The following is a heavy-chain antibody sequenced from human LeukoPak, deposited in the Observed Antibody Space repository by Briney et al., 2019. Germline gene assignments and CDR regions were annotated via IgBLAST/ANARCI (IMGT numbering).Heavy chain of an antibody. CDR1: GFTFSSYG. CDR3: AKTGSSGWSNYYFDY. CDR2: ISYDGSNK. V-gene: IGHV3-30*18. Sequence: GRSLRLSCAASGFTFSSYGMPWVRQAPGKGLEWVAVISYDGSNKYYADSVKGRFTISRDNSKNTLYLQMNSLRAEDTAVYYCAKTGSSGWSNYYFDYWVQGTLVTVSS. J-gene: IGHJ4*02. D-gene: IGHD6-19*01.